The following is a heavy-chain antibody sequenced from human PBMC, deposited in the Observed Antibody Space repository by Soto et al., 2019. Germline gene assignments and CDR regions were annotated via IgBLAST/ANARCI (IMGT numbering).Heavy chain of an antibody. CDR1: GASISGFY. V-gene: IGHV4-4*07. Sequence: TLSLTCTVSGASISGFYWSWIRKSAGKGLEWIGRIYATGTTDYNPSLKSRVMMSVDTSKKQFSLKLRSVTAADTAVYYCVRDGTKTLRDWFDPWGQGISVTVYS. CDR2: IYATGTT. D-gene: IGHD1-1*01. J-gene: IGHJ5*02. CDR3: VRDGTKTLRDWFDP.